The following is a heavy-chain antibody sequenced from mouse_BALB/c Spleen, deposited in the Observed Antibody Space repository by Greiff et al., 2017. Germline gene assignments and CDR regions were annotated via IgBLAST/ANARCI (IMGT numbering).Heavy chain of an antibody. CDR3: AKGDAAATYAMDY. CDR1: GYSFTGYF. Sequence: VQLKQSGPELVKPGASVKISCKASGYSFTGYFMNWVKQSHGKSLEWIGRINPYNGDTFYNQKFKGKATLTVDKSSSTAHMELLSLTSEDSAVYYCAKGDAAATYAMDYWGQGTSVTVSS. J-gene: IGHJ4*01. V-gene: IGHV1-37*01. D-gene: IGHD1-2*01. CDR2: INPYNGDT.